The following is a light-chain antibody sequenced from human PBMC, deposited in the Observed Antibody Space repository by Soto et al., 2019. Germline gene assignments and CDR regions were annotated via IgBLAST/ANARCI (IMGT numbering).Light chain of an antibody. CDR3: QQYNNWPTT. V-gene: IGKV3-15*01. J-gene: IGKJ5*01. Sequence: EIVMTQSPATLSVSPGERATLSCRASQSVSSNLAWYQQKPGQAPRLLIYGASTMDTGIPARFSGSGSGTEFTLTISSLQSEDFAVYYCQQYNNWPTTFGQGTRLEIK. CDR2: GAS. CDR1: QSVSSN.